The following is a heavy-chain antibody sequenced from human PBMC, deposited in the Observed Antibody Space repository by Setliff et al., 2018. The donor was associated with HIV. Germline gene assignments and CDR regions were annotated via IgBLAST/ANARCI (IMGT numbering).Heavy chain of an antibody. V-gene: IGHV4-31*03. D-gene: IGHD3-3*01. CDR3: ARVCPPVRYNFWSGYYPKAGYFDY. J-gene: IGHJ4*02. Sequence: PSETLSLTCTVSGGSISSGVYYWSWIRHHPGKGLEWIGYIHYSGSIYYNTSLKSRVTISVDTSKNQFSLKLSSVTAADTAVYYCARVCPPVRYNFWSGYYPKAGYFDYWGQGALVTVSS. CDR1: GGSISSGVYY. CDR2: IHYSGSI.